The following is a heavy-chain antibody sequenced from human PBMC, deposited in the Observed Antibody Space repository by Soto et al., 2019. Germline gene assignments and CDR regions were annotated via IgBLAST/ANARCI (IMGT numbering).Heavy chain of an antibody. CDR1: GDSISSYY. V-gene: IGHV4-59*12. CDR3: ACLCSGGSCYENWFDP. Sequence: SETLSLTCTVSGDSISSYYWSWIRQPPGKGLEWIGYIYYSGSTNYNPSLKSRVTISVDTSKNQFSLKLSSVTAADTAVYYCACLCSGGSCYENWFDPWGQGTLVTVSS. D-gene: IGHD2-15*01. J-gene: IGHJ5*02. CDR2: IYYSGST.